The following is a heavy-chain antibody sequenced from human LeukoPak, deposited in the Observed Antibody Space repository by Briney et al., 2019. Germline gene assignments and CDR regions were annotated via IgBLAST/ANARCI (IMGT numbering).Heavy chain of an antibody. CDR2: IRYDGSNK. V-gene: IGHV3-30*02. CDR3: ARTPGIAVAGTGYFDY. J-gene: IGHJ4*02. D-gene: IGHD6-19*01. Sequence: GGSLRLSCAASGFTFSSYGMHWVRQAPGKGLEWVAFIRYDGSNKYYADSVKGRFTISRDNSMNTLYLQMNSLRAEDTAVYYCARTPGIAVAGTGYFDYWGQGTLVTVSS. CDR1: GFTFSSYG.